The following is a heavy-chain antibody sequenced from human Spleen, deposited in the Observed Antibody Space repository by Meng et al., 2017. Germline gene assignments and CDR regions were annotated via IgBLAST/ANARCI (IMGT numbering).Heavy chain of an antibody. V-gene: IGHV3-33*01. Sequence: GESLKISCAASGFTFSTYGMHWVRQAPGKGLEWVAVIWNDGSNKYYADSVKGRFTISRDNSKNTLYLQMNSLRAEDTAVYYCARAGFHAFDIWGQGTKVTVSS. CDR1: GFTFSTYG. J-gene: IGHJ3*02. CDR3: ARAGFHAFDI. CDR2: IWNDGSNK.